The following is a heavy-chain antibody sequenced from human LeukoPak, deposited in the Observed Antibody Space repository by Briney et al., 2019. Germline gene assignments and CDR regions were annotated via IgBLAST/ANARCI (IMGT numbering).Heavy chain of an antibody. J-gene: IGHJ4*02. D-gene: IGHD6-13*01. Sequence: GGSLRLSCAASGFTFSSFGMHWVRQAPGKGLEWVAIISYDGRSKYYADSVKGRFTISRDNSRNTLYLQMNSLRAEDTAVYYCARDKQSGSSLFDYWGQGTLVTVSS. V-gene: IGHV3-30*03. CDR2: ISYDGRSK. CDR3: ARDKQSGSSLFDY. CDR1: GFTFSSFG.